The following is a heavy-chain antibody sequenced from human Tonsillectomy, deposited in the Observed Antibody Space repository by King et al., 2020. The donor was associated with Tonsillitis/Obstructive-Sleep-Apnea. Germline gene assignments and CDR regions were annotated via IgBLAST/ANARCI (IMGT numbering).Heavy chain of an antibody. CDR1: GFPFSAIP. D-gene: IGHD3-9*01. Sequence: EVQLVESGGGLLHPGGSLRLSCEPPGFPFSAIPMGGVPKAPGRGREWVPGFIVGGGRKYTPDSVKGRFTISRDKSKNTLYLQMNSLRAEDTAVYYCAKDRRVLTGYYGGDAFDIWGQGTMVTVSS. V-gene: IGHV3-23*04. CDR3: AKDRRVLTGYYGGDAFDI. CDR2: FIVGGGRK. J-gene: IGHJ3*02.